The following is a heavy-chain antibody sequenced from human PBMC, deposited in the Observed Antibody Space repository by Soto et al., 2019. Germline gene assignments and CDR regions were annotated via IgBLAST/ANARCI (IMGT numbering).Heavy chain of an antibody. CDR2: ISAYNGNT. CDR1: GYTFTSYG. Sequence: QVQLVQSGAEVKKPGASVKVSCKASGYTFTSYGISWVRQAPGQGLEWMGWISAYNGNTNYAQQLQGRSTMTTDTSTTTAYMERRSLRSDDTAGYYCASSVLAGGGFDPWGQGTLGTAS. V-gene: IGHV1-18*01. CDR3: ASSVLAGGGFDP. D-gene: IGHD2-8*02. J-gene: IGHJ5*02.